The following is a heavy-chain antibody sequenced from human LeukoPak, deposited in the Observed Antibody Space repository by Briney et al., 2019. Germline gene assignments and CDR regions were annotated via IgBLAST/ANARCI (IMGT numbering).Heavy chain of an antibody. CDR3: AKEPNDVLRWFGTLSWFDP. Sequence: PGGSLRLSCAAFGFTFSSYAMSWVRQAPGKGLEWVSAFSASGGSTYYADSVKGRFTISRDNSKNTLYLQMNSLRAEDTAIYYCAKEPNDVLRWFGTLSWFDPWGQGALVTVSS. CDR2: FSASGGST. V-gene: IGHV3-23*01. D-gene: IGHD3-10*01. J-gene: IGHJ5*02. CDR1: GFTFSSYA.